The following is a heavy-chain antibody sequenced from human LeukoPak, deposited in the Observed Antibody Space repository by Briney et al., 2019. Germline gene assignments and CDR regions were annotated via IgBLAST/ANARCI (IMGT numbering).Heavy chain of an antibody. CDR2: IYYSGST. D-gene: IGHD6-13*01. V-gene: IGHV4-39*01. J-gene: IGHJ3*02. Sequence: SETLSLTCTVSGGSISSSSYYWGWIRQPPGKGLEWIGSIYYSGSTYYNPSLKSRVTISVDTSKNQFSLKLSSVTAADTAVYYCARQQLVPYDAFDIWGQGTMVTASS. CDR3: ARQQLVPYDAFDI. CDR1: GGSISSSSYY.